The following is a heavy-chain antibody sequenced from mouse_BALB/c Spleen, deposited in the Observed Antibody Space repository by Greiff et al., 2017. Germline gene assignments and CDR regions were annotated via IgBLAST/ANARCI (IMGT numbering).Heavy chain of an antibody. D-gene: IGHD2-14*01. CDR1: GYSITSDYA. CDR3: ARWRYDYFDY. CDR2: ISYSGST. V-gene: IGHV3-2*02. J-gene: IGHJ2*01. Sequence: VQLKESGPGLVKPSQSLSLTCTVTGYSITSDYAWNWIRQLPGNELEWMVYISYSGSTSYNPSLKSRISISRDTSKNQFFLQLNSVTTEDTATLYCARWRYDYFDYWGQGTTLTVSS.